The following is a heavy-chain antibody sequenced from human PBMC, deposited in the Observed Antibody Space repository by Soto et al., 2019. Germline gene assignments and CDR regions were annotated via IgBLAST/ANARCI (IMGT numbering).Heavy chain of an antibody. CDR3: ARDDTVTTWAFDI. Sequence: GASVKVSCKVSGYTLTELSMHWVRQAPGKGLEWMGGFDPEDGETIYAQKFQGRVTMTEDTSTDTAYMELRSLRSDDTAVYYCARDDTVTTWAFDIWGQGTMVTVSS. J-gene: IGHJ3*02. CDR1: GYTLTELS. CDR2: FDPEDGET. D-gene: IGHD4-17*01. V-gene: IGHV1-24*01.